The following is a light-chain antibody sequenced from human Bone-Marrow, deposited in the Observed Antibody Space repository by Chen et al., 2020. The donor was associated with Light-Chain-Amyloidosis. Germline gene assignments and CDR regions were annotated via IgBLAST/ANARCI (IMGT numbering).Light chain of an antibody. CDR1: QSVNSF. V-gene: IGKV3-11*01. Sequence: EIVLTQSPATLSLSPGERATLSCRASQSVNSFLAWYQQKPGQAPRLLIYDASHRATGVPARFSGSGSGTDFTLTISSLEPEDFAVYYCQQYYDWPTFGPGTKVHI. J-gene: IGKJ3*01. CDR3: QQYYDWPT. CDR2: DAS.